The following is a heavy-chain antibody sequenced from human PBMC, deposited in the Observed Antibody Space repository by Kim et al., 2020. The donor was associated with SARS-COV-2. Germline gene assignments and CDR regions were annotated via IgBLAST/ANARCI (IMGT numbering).Heavy chain of an antibody. CDR2: IYYSGST. V-gene: IGHV4-59*01. D-gene: IGHD3-22*01. J-gene: IGHJ5*02. Sequence: SETLSLTCTVSGGSITSYYWSWIRQPPRKGLQWIGDIYYSGSTDYNPSLKSRVTISVDTSKNQFSLNLSSVTAADTAVYYCARVDSSAYYNWLDPWGQGTLVTVSS. CDR3: ARVDSSAYYNWLDP. CDR1: GGSITSYY.